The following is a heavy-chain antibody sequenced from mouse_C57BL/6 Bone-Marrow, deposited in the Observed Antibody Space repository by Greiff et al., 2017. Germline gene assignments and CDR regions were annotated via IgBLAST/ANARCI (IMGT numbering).Heavy chain of an antibody. J-gene: IGHJ1*03. CDR3: ARWLLGYFDV. D-gene: IGHD2-3*01. Sequence: VQLQQPGAELVMPGASVKLSCKASGYTFTSYWMHWVKQRPGQGLEWIGGIDPSDSYTNYNQKFKGKSTLTVDKSSSTAYMQLSSLTSEDSAVYYCARWLLGYFDVWGTGTTVTVSS. V-gene: IGHV1-69*01. CDR2: IDPSDSYT. CDR1: GYTFTSYW.